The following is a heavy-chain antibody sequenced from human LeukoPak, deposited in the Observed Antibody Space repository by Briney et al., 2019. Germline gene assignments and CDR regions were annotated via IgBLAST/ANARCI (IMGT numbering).Heavy chain of an antibody. D-gene: IGHD3/OR15-3a*01. CDR1: GGTFSSYA. CDR2: INPSGGST. J-gene: IGHJ5*02. V-gene: IGHV1-46*01. Sequence: ASVKVSCKASGGTFSSYAISWVRQAPGQGREWMGIINPSGGSTSYAQKFQGRVTMTRDTSTSTVYMELSSLRSEDTAVYYCARGSDSHNWFDPWGQGTLVTVSS. CDR3: ARGSDSHNWFDP.